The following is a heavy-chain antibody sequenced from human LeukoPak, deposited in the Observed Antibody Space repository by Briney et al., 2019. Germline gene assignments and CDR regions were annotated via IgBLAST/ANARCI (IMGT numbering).Heavy chain of an antibody. CDR2: IYYSGST. V-gene: IGHV4-59*01. J-gene: IGHJ4*02. CDR3: ARSPYVPLQLDY. Sequence: SETLSLTCSVSGVSISSYYWSWIRQPPGKGLEWIGFIYYSGSTNSNPSLKGRVTISVDTSKNQFSLNLSSVTAADTAVYYCARSPYVPLQLDYWGQGTLVTVSS. CDR1: GVSISSYY. D-gene: IGHD3-16*01.